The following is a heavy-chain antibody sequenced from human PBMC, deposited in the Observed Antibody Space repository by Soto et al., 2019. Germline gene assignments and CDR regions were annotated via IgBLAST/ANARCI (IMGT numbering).Heavy chain of an antibody. V-gene: IGHV3-23*01. J-gene: IGHJ4*01. Sequence: EVQLLESGGGLVQPGGSLRLSCAASGFTFSHYAMSWVRQAPGKGLECVSSISGSGGSTYYADSVEGQFTVSRDHSKNTVYLQMNSLRIEDTAVSYCARETSRSALHVDYWGHRTLVTFSS. CDR3: ARETSRSALHVDY. D-gene: IGHD3-3*01. CDR2: ISGSGGST. CDR1: GFTFSHYA.